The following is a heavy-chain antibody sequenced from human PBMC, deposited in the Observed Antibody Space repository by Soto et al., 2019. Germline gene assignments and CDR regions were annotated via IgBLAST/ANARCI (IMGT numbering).Heavy chain of an antibody. J-gene: IGHJ4*02. V-gene: IGHV3-53*01. CDR3: ARMGSGGTELDY. CDR2: IYSGGFT. CDR1: GFTVSSNY. D-gene: IGHD3-16*01. Sequence: EVQLVESGGGLIQPGGSLRLSCAVSGFTVSSNYMSWLRQAPGKGLEWVSVIYSGGFTYYADSVKGRFTISRDNSKNTLFLQMNSLSAEDTAVYYCARMGSGGTELDYWGQGTLVTVSS.